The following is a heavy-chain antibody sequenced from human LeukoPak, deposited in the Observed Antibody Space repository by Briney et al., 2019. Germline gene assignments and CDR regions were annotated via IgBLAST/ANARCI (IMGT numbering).Heavy chain of an antibody. Sequence: SETLSLTCTVSGGSISSGDYYWSWIRQPPGKGLEWIGYIYYSGSTYYNPSPKSRVTISVDTSKNQFSLKLSSVTAADTAVYYCARSMTTVTAVYYYGMDVWGQGTTVTVSS. V-gene: IGHV4-30-4*01. CDR2: IYYSGST. D-gene: IGHD4-11*01. CDR3: ARSMTTVTAVYYYGMDV. J-gene: IGHJ6*02. CDR1: GGSISSGDYY.